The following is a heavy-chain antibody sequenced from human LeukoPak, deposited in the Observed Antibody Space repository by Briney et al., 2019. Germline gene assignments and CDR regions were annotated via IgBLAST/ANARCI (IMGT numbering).Heavy chain of an antibody. V-gene: IGHV4-59*01. CDR2: VNSGST. J-gene: IGHJ4*02. D-gene: IGHD3-10*01. CDR3: AKDRNADYYGSGSYYLDY. Sequence: SETLSLTCTVSGDSMSGSYWSWLRQPPGKGLEWLGYVNSGSTTYNPSLESRVRMSIDTSKSQFSLKLSSVTTADTAVYYCAKDRNADYYGSGSYYLDYWGQGTLVTVSS. CDR1: GDSMSGSY.